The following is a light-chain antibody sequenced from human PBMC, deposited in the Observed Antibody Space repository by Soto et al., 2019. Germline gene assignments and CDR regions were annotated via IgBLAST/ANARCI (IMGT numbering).Light chain of an antibody. CDR1: SSDVGGYNY. CDR3: CSYAGSYTYV. V-gene: IGLV2-11*01. Sequence: QSVLTQPRSVSGSPGQSVTISCTGTSSDVGGYNYVSWYQHHPGKAPKLMIYDVTKRPSGVPDRFSGSKSGNTASLTISGLHAEDEADYYCCSYAGSYTYVFGTGTKLTVL. CDR2: DVT. J-gene: IGLJ1*01.